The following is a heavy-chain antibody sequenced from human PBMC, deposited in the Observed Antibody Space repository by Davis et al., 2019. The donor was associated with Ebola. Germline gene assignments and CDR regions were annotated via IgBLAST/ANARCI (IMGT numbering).Heavy chain of an antibody. CDR3: ARGVGLYGDYEDYFDY. D-gene: IGHD4-17*01. J-gene: IGHJ4*02. V-gene: IGHV1-69*13. Sequence: SVKVSCKASGTTFSSYAFNWVRQAPGQGLEWMGGIIPIFGTANYAQKFQGRVTITADESTSTAYMELSSLRSEDTAVYYCARGVGLYGDYEDYFDYWGQGTLVTVSS. CDR1: GTTFSSYA. CDR2: IIPIFGTA.